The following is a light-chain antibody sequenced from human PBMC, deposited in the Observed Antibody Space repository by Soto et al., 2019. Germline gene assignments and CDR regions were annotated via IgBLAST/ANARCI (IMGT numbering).Light chain of an antibody. CDR2: SND. CDR1: SSNIGGNS. Sequence: QSVLTQPPSVSAAPGQKVTISCSGSSSNIGGNSVSWYQQLPGMAPKLLIHSNDERPSGVPDRFSGSKSGTSASLAISGLRSEDEAEYYCAAWDESLSGGVFGTGTKATVL. CDR3: AAWDESLSGGV. J-gene: IGLJ1*01. V-gene: IGLV1-47*02.